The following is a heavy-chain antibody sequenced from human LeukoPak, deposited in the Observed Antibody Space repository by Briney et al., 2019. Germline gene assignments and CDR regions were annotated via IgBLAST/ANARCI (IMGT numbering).Heavy chain of an antibody. V-gene: IGHV3-7*01. CDR2: IKQDGSEK. CDR3: ARAHITYDSSGYYYVDWFDP. D-gene: IGHD3-22*01. J-gene: IGHJ5*02. CDR1: GFTFSSYW. Sequence: GGSLRLSCAAPGFTFSSYWMSWVRQAPGKGLEWVANIKQDGSEKYYVDSVKGRFTISRDNAKNSLYLQMNSLRAEDTAVYYCARAHITYDSSGYYYVDWFDPWGQGTLVTVSS.